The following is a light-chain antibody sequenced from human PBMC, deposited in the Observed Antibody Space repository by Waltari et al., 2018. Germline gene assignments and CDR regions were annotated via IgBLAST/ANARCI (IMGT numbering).Light chain of an antibody. CDR3: AAWDDSLSGPV. V-gene: IGLV1-47*01. CDR2: RDE. CDR1: SSNIGTNY. J-gene: IGLJ2*01. Sequence: QSVLTQPPSASGTPGQRVTISCSGSSSNIGTNYVYWYQQLPGTAPKLLIYRDEQRPAGVTAQFSGSKSGTSASLASSGLRSEDEADYYCAAWDDSLSGPVFGGGTKLTVL.